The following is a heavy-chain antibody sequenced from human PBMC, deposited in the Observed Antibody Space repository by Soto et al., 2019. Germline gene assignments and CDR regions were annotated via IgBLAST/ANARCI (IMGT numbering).Heavy chain of an antibody. CDR1: GGTFSSYA. CDR2: IIPIFGTA. J-gene: IGHJ6*02. CDR3: AREVASPTGYYYYGMDV. D-gene: IGHD1-1*01. Sequence: ASVKVSCTASGGTFSSYAISWVRQAPGQGLEWMGGIIPIFGTANYAQKFQGRVTITADESTSTAYMELSSLRSEDTAVYYCAREVASPTGYYYYGMDVWGQGTTVTVSS. V-gene: IGHV1-69*13.